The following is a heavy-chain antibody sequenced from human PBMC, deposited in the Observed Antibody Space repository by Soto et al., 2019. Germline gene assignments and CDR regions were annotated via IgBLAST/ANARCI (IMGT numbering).Heavy chain of an antibody. CDR3: ARGLKYGTYSGCFDP. V-gene: IGHV1-8*01. CDR1: GYTFTSYD. J-gene: IGHJ5*02. Sequence: QVQLVQSGAEVKKPGASVKVSCKASGYTFTSYDINWVRQATGQGFEYLGWMNPNSGNTGYVKKCKGRLPVTGNPPMSTPYVTLSGLRSEDTAVYQWARGLKYGTYSGCFDPGGRGTLVTVPS. CDR2: MNPNSGNT. D-gene: IGHD2-15*01.